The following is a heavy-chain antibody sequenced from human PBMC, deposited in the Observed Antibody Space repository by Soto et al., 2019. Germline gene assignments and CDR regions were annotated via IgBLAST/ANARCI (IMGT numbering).Heavy chain of an antibody. Sequence: QVQLQESGPGLVKPSQTLSLTCTVSGGSISSGDYYWSWIRQPPGKGLEWIGYIYYSGRTYYNTSLQSRVTISVDTSKNQFSLKLSSVTAADTAVYYCARAYYDFWSGYSYYFDYWGQGTLVTVSS. J-gene: IGHJ4*02. CDR2: IYYSGRT. CDR3: ARAYYDFWSGYSYYFDY. V-gene: IGHV4-30-4*01. D-gene: IGHD3-3*01. CDR1: GGSISSGDYY.